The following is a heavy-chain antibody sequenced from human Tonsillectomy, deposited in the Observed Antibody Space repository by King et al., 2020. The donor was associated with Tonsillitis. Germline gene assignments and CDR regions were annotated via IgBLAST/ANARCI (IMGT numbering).Heavy chain of an antibody. D-gene: IGHD3-3*01. J-gene: IGHJ4*02. V-gene: IGHV3-48*01. CDR1: GFTFSSYN. Sequence: VQLVESGGGLVEPGGSLRLSCVVSGFTFSSYNLNWVRQAPGKGLEWISYISTSITAIHYADSVKGRFTIARDNAKNSLYLQMNSLRAEDTAVYYCARGTILGPSLFDYWGQGTLVTVSS. CDR2: ISTSITAI. CDR3: ARGTILGPSLFDY.